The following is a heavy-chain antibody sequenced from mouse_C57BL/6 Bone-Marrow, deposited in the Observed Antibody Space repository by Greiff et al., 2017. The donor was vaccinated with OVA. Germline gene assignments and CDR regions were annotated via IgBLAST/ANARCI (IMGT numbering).Heavy chain of an antibody. D-gene: IGHD1-1*01. CDR3: AILRSYAMDY. CDR1: GFSLTSYG. Sequence: VHLVESGPGLVQPSQSLSITCTVSGFSLTSYGVHWVRQSPGKGLEWLGVIWSGGSTDNNAAFISRLSISKDNSKSQVLFKMNSLQADDTAIYYCAILRSYAMDYWGQGTSVTVSS. V-gene: IGHV2-2*01. J-gene: IGHJ4*01. CDR2: IWSGGST.